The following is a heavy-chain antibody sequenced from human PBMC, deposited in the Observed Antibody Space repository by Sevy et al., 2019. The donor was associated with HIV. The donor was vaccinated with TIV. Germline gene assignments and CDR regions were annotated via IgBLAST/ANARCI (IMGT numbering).Heavy chain of an antibody. CDR1: GYTFTGHY. V-gene: IGHV1-2*02. CDR3: ARVFPYCSGGSCYSPYDAFDI. Sequence: ASVKVSCKASGYTFTGHYMHWVRQAPGQGLEWMGWINPNSGSTDYAQKLQGRVTLTRETSISAAYLELSRRTSDDTAVYYCARVFPYCSGGSCYSPYDAFDIWGQGTMVTVSS. D-gene: IGHD2-15*01. CDR2: INPNSGST. J-gene: IGHJ3*02.